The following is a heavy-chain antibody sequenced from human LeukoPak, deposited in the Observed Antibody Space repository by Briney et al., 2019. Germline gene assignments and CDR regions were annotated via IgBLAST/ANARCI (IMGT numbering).Heavy chain of an antibody. CDR2: IYPSGGRT. CDR1: GYTFSVYF. CDR3: ARGYGDLGDWFDP. V-gene: IGHV1-46*01. J-gene: IGHJ5*02. Sequence: ASVKVSCKASGYTFSVYFINWVRQAPGQGLEWMGIIYPSGGRTNYAQKFQGRVTMTRDMSTSTVYMELSSLRSEDTAVYYCARGYGDLGDWFDPWGQGTLVTVSS. D-gene: IGHD4-17*01.